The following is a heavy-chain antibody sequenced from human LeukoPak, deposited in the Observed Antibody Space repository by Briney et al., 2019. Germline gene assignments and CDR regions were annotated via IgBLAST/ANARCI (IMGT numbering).Heavy chain of an antibody. CDR1: GFTFSTYA. Sequence: GGSLRLSCAASGFTFSTYAMHWVRQAPGKGLEWVANIKQDGSEKYYVDSVKGRFTISRDNAKNSLYLQMNSLRAEDTAVYYCARDSIAAAGSGWFDPWGQGTLVTVSS. CDR2: IKQDGSEK. D-gene: IGHD6-13*01. V-gene: IGHV3-7*01. CDR3: ARDSIAAAGSGWFDP. J-gene: IGHJ5*02.